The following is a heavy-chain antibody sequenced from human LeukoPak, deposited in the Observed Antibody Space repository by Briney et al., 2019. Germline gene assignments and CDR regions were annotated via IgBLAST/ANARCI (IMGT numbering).Heavy chain of an antibody. CDR1: GGSISRSRYH. V-gene: IGHV4-39*01. CDR3: ARLNLGYCSGGTCYPGWFDP. Sequence: PTETLSLTCNDAGGSISRSRYHWSWMRPPPRKGLQWIGSIFYSGSAYYNPSLKSRLTISVDTSKNQFSLKLSSVTAADTAVYYCARLNLGYCSGGTCYPGWFDPWGQGTLVTVSS. CDR2: IFYSGSA. J-gene: IGHJ5*02. D-gene: IGHD2-15*01.